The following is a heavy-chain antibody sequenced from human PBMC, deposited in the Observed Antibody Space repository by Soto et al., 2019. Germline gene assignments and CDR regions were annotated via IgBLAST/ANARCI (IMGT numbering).Heavy chain of an antibody. V-gene: IGHV4-34*01. CDR3: ARDKITGLFDY. Sequence: SEILSLTCAVYGGSFSGYYWTWIRQPPGTGLEWIGEINHRGSTNYNPSLKSRVTISVDTSKNQFSLKLTSVTAADTAVYYCARDKITGLFDYWGQGTLVTVSS. J-gene: IGHJ4*02. CDR2: INHRGST. CDR1: GGSFSGYY. D-gene: IGHD2-8*02.